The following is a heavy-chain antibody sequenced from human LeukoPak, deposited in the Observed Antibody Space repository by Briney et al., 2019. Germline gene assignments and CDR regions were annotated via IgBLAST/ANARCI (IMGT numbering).Heavy chain of an antibody. CDR1: GGSISSSSSYY. V-gene: IGHV4-39*01. CDR2: IYYSGGT. D-gene: IGHD6-13*01. J-gene: IGHJ6*03. CDR3: ARLIGEQLVRKSYYYYMDV. Sequence: SETLSLTCTVSGGSISSSSSYYWGWIRQPPGKGLEWIGSIYYSGGTNYNPSLKSRVTTSADTSKNQFSLKLSSVNAADTAVYYCARLIGEQLVRKSYYYYMDVWGKGTTVTVSS.